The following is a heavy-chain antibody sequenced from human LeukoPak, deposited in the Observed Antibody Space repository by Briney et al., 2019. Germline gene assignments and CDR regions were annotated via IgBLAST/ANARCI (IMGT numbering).Heavy chain of an antibody. D-gene: IGHD3-9*01. J-gene: IGHJ6*03. CDR2: INWNGGST. Sequence: GGSLRLSCAASGFTFDDYGMSWVRQAPGKGLEWVSGINWNGGSTGYADSVKGRFTISRDNAKNSLYLQMNSLRAEDTALYYCARIVYDILTGYSRRDYYYYYMDVWGKGTTVTVSS. V-gene: IGHV3-20*04. CDR3: ARIVYDILTGYSRRDYYYYYMDV. CDR1: GFTFDDYG.